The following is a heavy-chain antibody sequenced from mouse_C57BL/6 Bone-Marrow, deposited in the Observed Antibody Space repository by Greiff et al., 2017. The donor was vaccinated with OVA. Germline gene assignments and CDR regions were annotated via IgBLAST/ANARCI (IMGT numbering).Heavy chain of an antibody. CDR3: AREGSDGYSCDY. CDR1: GYTFTDYY. V-gene: IGHV1-26*01. D-gene: IGHD2-3*01. J-gene: IGHJ2*01. CDR2: INPNNGGT. Sequence: VQLQQSGPELVKPGASVKISCKASGYTFTDYYMNWVKQSHGKSLEWIGDINPNNGGTSYNQKFKGKATLTVDKSSSTAYMELRSLTSEDSAVYYCAREGSDGYSCDYWGQGTTLTVSS.